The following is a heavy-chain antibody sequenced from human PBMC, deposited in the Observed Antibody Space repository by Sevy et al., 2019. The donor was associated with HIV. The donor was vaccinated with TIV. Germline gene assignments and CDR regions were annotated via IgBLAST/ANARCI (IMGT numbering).Heavy chain of an antibody. CDR3: TSQTLGVGEGDY. Sequence: GGSLRLSCAASGFTFSGSAMHRVRQASGKGLEWVGRIRSKANSYATAYAASVKGRFTISRDDSKNTAYLQMNSLKTEDTAVYYCTSQTLGVGEGDYWGQGTLVTVSS. CDR2: IRSKANSYAT. D-gene: IGHD3-16*01. J-gene: IGHJ4*02. V-gene: IGHV3-73*01. CDR1: GFTFSGSA.